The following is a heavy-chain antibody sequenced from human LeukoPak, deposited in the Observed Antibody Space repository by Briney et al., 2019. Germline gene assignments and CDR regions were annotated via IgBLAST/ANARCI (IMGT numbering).Heavy chain of an antibody. CDR3: ARSTYYYDSSGYYY. J-gene: IGHJ4*02. Sequence: SGTLSLTCTVSGGSISSYYWSWIRQPPGKGLEWIGYIYYSGSTNYNPSLKSRVTISVDTSKNQFSLKLSSVTAADTAVYYCARSTYYYDSSGYYYWGQGTLVTVSS. D-gene: IGHD3-22*01. CDR1: GGSISSYY. V-gene: IGHV4-59*01. CDR2: IYYSGST.